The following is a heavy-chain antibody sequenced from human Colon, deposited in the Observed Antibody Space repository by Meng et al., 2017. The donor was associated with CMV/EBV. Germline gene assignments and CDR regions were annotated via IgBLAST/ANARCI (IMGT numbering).Heavy chain of an antibody. J-gene: IGHJ4*02. CDR1: GFNCSSYY. V-gene: IGHV3-11*01. CDR2: STTGGSL. Sequence: GSGFNCSSYYMSWIRQAQGKGLEWLSSSTTGGSLSYADYVEGRITITKDNNKKSLFLKINSLRVEDAAVYYCARIPILTGFHLDSWGQGTLVTVSS. D-gene: IGHD3-9*01. CDR3: ARIPILTGFHLDS.